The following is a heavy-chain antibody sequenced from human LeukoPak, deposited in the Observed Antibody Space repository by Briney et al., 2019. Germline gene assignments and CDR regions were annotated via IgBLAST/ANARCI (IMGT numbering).Heavy chain of an antibody. Sequence: SQSLSLTCAVYGGSFSGYYWSWIRQPPGKGRGWIGEINHSGSTNYNPCPRSRVTLSVDTSKNQFSLKWGSVTAADTAVYYCASARRDYSLNWFYPWGQRTLVTASS. CDR3: ASARRDYSLNWFYP. CDR2: INHSGST. J-gene: IGHJ5*02. CDR1: GGSFSGYY. D-gene: IGHD2-15*01. V-gene: IGHV4-34*01.